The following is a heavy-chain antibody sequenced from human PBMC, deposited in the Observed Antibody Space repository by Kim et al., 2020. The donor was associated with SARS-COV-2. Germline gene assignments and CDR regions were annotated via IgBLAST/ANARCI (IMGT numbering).Heavy chain of an antibody. J-gene: IGHJ4*02. CDR2: T. CDR3: ARAWSGSYPDY. D-gene: IGHD1-26*01. Sequence: TNYTPSLTSRVTISVDTSKNQFSRKLSSVTAADTAVYYCARAWSGSYPDYWGQGTLVTVSS. V-gene: IGHV4-59*01.